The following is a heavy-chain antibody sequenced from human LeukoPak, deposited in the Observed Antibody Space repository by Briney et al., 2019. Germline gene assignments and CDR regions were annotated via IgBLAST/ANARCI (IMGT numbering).Heavy chain of an antibody. Sequence: GGSLRLSCAASGFTFSDYYMSWIRQAPGKGLEWVSYISTSGSTIYYADSVKGRFTISRDNVKNSLYLQMNSLRAEDTAVYYCAKKISSWRRCRGGSCYPDYWGQGTLVTVSS. CDR3: AKKISSWRRCRGGSCYPDY. J-gene: IGHJ4*02. D-gene: IGHD2-15*01. CDR1: GFTFSDYY. CDR2: ISTSGSTI. V-gene: IGHV3-11*01.